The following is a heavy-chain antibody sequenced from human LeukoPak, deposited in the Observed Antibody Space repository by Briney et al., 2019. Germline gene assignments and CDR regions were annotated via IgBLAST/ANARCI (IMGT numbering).Heavy chain of an antibody. CDR2: ISGSSSTI. Sequence: GGSLRLSCAASGFSFSSYSMNWVRQAPGKGLEWVSYISGSSSTIYYADSVQGRFTISRDNAKNSLYLQVNSLRAEDTAVYYCARGAYISSEFDFWGQGTLVTVSS. CDR1: GFSFSSYS. V-gene: IGHV3-48*04. CDR3: ARGAYISSEFDF. D-gene: IGHD6-6*01. J-gene: IGHJ5*01.